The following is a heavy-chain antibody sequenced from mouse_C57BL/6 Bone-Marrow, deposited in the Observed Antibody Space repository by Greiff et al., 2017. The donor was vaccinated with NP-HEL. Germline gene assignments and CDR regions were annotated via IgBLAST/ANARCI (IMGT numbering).Heavy chain of an antibody. CDR3: ARDLLYYYGSSYDWYFDV. CDR1: GFTFSDYY. CDR2: INYDGSST. J-gene: IGHJ1*03. V-gene: IGHV5-16*01. D-gene: IGHD1-1*01. Sequence: DVMLVESEGGLVQPGSSMKLSCTASGFTFSDYYMAWVRQVPEKGLEWVANINYDGSSTYYLDSLKSRFIISRDNAKNILYLQMSSLKSEDTATYYCARDLLYYYGSSYDWYFDVWGTGTTVTVSS.